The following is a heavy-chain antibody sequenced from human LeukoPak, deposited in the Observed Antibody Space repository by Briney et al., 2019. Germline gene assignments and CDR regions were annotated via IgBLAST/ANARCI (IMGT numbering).Heavy chain of an antibody. D-gene: IGHD3-22*01. CDR2: INSDGSST. J-gene: IGHJ4*02. CDR3: ARDRYDSSHYYHY. V-gene: IGHV3-74*01. Sequence: GGSLRLSCAASGFTFSSYWMHWVRQAPGKGLVWVSRINSDGSSTSYADSVKGRFTISRDNAKNSLYLQMNSLRGEDTAVYYCARDRYDSSHYYHYWGQGTLVTVSA. CDR1: GFTFSSYW.